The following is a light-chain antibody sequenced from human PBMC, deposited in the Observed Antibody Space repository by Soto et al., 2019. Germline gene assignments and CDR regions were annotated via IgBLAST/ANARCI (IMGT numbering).Light chain of an antibody. CDR2: NVY. V-gene: IGLV2-14*03. J-gene: IGLJ1*01. CDR3: SASTGSRTYV. Sequence: QSVLTQPASVSGSPGQSITISCTGTSSDVGAYNFVSWHQQHPGKAPKLMIYNVYDRPSGISYRFSGSKSGNTASLTISGLQCEDEADYYCSASTGSRTYVVGTGTQLTV. CDR1: SSDVGAYNF.